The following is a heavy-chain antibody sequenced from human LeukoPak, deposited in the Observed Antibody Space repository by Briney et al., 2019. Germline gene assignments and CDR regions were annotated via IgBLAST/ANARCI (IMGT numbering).Heavy chain of an antibody. D-gene: IGHD4-17*01. CDR3: ARDRERYGDYYYYMDV. Sequence: ASVKVSCKASGYTFTGYYMHWVRQAPGQGLEWMGIINPSGGSTSYAQKFQGRVTMTRDMSTSTVYMELSSLRSEDTAVYYCARDRERYGDYYYYMDVWGKGTTVTVSS. CDR1: GYTFTGYY. V-gene: IGHV1-46*01. CDR2: INPSGGST. J-gene: IGHJ6*03.